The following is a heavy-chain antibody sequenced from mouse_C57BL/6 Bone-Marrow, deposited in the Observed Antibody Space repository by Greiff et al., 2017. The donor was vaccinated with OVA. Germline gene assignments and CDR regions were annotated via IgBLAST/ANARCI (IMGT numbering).Heavy chain of an antibody. V-gene: IGHV1-26*01. Sequence: VQLQQSGPELVKPGASVKISCKASGYTFTDYYMNWVKQSHGKSLEWIGDINPNNGGTSYNQKFKGKATLTVDKSSSTAYMELRSLTSEDSAVYYCARWATVVKTYFDYWGQGTTLTVSS. D-gene: IGHD1-1*01. CDR1: GYTFTDYY. CDR2: INPNNGGT. CDR3: ARWATVVKTYFDY. J-gene: IGHJ2*01.